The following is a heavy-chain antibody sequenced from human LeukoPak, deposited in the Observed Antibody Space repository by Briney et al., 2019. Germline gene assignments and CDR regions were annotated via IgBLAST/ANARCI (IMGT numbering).Heavy chain of an antibody. CDR2: MNPNSGNT. Sequence: ASVKVSCKASGGTFSSYAISWVRQATGQGLEWMGWMNPNSGNTGYAQKFQGRVTMTRNTSISTAYMELSSLRSEDTAVYYCARGLSHGSSWYSLGYYYYGMDVWGQGTTVTVSS. CDR3: ARGLSHGSSWYSLGYYYYGMDV. D-gene: IGHD6-13*01. CDR1: GGTFSSYA. J-gene: IGHJ6*02. V-gene: IGHV1-8*02.